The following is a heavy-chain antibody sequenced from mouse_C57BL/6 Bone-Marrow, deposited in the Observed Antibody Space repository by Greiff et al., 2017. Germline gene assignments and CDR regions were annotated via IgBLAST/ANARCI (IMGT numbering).Heavy chain of an antibody. CDR2: IDPSDSST. Sequence: QVQLQQSGAELVKPGASVKLSCKASGYTFTSYWMQWVKQRPGQGLEWIGEIDPSDSSTNYNQNFTGKATLTVDTSSSTAYMQLSSLASEDSAVYFCARGVFRRRDWYFDVWGTGTTVTVSS. CDR3: ARGVFRRRDWYFDV. V-gene: IGHV1-50*01. J-gene: IGHJ1*03. CDR1: GYTFTSYW. D-gene: IGHD2-12*01.